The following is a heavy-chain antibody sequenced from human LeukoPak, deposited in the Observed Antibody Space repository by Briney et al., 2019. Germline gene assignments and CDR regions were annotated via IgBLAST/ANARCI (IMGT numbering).Heavy chain of an antibody. V-gene: IGHV1-69*10. CDR2: IIPILGIA. CDR3: ASSVIEDTAMVPLDY. Sequence: GASVNVSCKASGGTFSSYAISWVRQAPGQGLEWMGWIIPILGIANYAQKFQGRVTITADKSTSTAYMELSSLRSEDTAVYYCASSVIEDTAMVPLDYWGQGTLVTVSS. CDR1: GGTFSSYA. J-gene: IGHJ4*02. D-gene: IGHD5-18*01.